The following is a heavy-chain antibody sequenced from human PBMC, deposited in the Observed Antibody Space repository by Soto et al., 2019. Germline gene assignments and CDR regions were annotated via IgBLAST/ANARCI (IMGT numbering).Heavy chain of an antibody. CDR1: GFSLANYP. CDR3: AKGPHTNVGWPYYFES. V-gene: IGHV3-48*02. J-gene: IGHJ4*02. D-gene: IGHD6-19*01. Sequence: PGGSLRLSCVASGFSLANYPMNWVRQTPGKGLEWISYSSPRGDTIYYADSVEGRFTISRDNARNSFSPQMSSLRDEDSALYYCAKGPHTNVGWPYYFESWGQGVPVTVSS. CDR2: SSPRGDTI.